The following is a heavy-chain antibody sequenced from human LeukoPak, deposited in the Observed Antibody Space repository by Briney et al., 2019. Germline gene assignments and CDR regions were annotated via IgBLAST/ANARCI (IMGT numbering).Heavy chain of an antibody. CDR2: ISDRGGST. J-gene: IGHJ4*02. D-gene: IGHD5-12*01. CDR3: ATGGSSASDSGGYFDY. V-gene: IGHV3-23*01. CDR1: GFTFSSHA. Sequence: GGSLRLSCAASGFTFSSHAVSGVRRSPGEGREGVSAISDRGGSTYYADSVKGRFTISRDTYNTPLYLQINSLRAEDTAVYYCATGGSSASDSGGYFDYWDQGTPATVSS.